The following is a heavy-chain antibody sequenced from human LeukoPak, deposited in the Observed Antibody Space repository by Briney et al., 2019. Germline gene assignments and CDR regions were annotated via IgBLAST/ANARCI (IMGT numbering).Heavy chain of an antibody. V-gene: IGHV4-59*01. CDR2: IYYSGST. D-gene: IGHD6-13*01. Sequence: PSETLSLTCTVSGGSISSYYWSWIRQPPGKGLEWIGYIYYSGSTNYNPSLKSRVTISVDTSKNQFSLKLSSVTAADTAVYYCARDSPYSSSWYPGGGWFDPWGQGTLVTVSS. CDR1: GGSISSYY. CDR3: ARDSPYSSSWYPGGGWFDP. J-gene: IGHJ5*02.